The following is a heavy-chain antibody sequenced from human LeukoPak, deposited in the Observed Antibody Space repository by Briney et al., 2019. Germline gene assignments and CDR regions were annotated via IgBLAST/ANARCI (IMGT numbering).Heavy chain of an antibody. D-gene: IGHD3-22*01. Sequence: SETLSLTCTVSGYSISSGHYWGWIRRPPGKGLEWIGSMYHSGSTYYNPPLKSRVTISEDTSKNQFSLKLRSVTAADTAVYFCARGPYSYDSSGAFDIWGQGTMVTVSS. V-gene: IGHV4-38-2*02. J-gene: IGHJ3*02. CDR1: GYSISSGHY. CDR3: ARGPYSYDSSGAFDI. CDR2: MYHSGST.